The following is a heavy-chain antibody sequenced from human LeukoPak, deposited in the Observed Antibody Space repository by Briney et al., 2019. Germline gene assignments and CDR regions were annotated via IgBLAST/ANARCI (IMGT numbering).Heavy chain of an antibody. Sequence: SETLSLTCTVSGGSISSSSYYWGWIRQPPGKGLEWIGSIYYSGSTYYNPSLKSRVTISVDTSKNQFSLKLSSVTAADTAVYYCARLNHRKYYYGSGSYSRDYWGQGTLVTVSS. J-gene: IGHJ4*02. CDR1: GGSISSSSYY. D-gene: IGHD3-10*01. V-gene: IGHV4-39*01. CDR2: IYYSGST. CDR3: ARLNHRKYYYGSGSYSRDY.